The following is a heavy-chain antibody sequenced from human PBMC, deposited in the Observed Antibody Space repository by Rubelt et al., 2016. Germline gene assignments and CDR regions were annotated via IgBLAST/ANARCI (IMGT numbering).Heavy chain of an antibody. D-gene: IGHD6-13*01. V-gene: IGHV1-3*01. CDR1: GYTFTSYA. CDR2: INAGNGNT. CDR3: ARMRGPYSSSGGEFDP. Sequence: QVQLVQSGAEVKKPGASVKVSCKASGYTFTSYAMHWVRQAPGQRLEWMGWINAGNGNTKYSQKFPGRALITRDTSASPDYMELSSLRSEDTAVYYCARMRGPYSSSGGEFDPWGQGTLVTVSS. J-gene: IGHJ5*02.